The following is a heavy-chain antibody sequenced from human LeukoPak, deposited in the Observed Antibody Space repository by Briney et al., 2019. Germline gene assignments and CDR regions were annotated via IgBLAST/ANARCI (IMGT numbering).Heavy chain of an antibody. D-gene: IGHD5-18*01. J-gene: IGHJ5*02. V-gene: IGHV1-46*01. Sequence: GASVKVSCKASGYTFTSYYMHWVRQAPGQGLEWMGIINPSGGSTSYAQKFQGRVTMTRDMSTSTVYMELSSLRSEDTAVYYSARLYDTAEFDPWGQGTLVTVSS. CDR2: INPSGGST. CDR3: ARLYDTAEFDP. CDR1: GYTFTSYY.